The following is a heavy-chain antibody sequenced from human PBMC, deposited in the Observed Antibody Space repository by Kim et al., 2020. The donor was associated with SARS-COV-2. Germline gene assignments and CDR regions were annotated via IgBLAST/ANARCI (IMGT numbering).Heavy chain of an antibody. D-gene: IGHD3-22*01. CDR3: ARGDYYDSSGYLGY. J-gene: IGHJ4*02. V-gene: IGHV1-3*01. Sequence: SQKFQGRVTITRDTSASTAYMELSSLRSEDTAVYYCARGDYYDSSGYLGYWGQGILVTVSS.